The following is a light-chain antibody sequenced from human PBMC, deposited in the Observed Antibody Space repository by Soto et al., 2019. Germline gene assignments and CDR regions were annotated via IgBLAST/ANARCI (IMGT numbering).Light chain of an antibody. V-gene: IGKV1-12*01. CDR3: QQANSFPHKIT. Sequence: TQSPSSLSASVGDRVTITFRASQVISSWLAWYQQKPGKAPKLLIYAASSLQSGVPSRFSGSGSGTDFTLTISSLQPEDFATYYCQQANSFPHKITFGQGTRLEIK. J-gene: IGKJ5*01. CDR2: AAS. CDR1: QVISSW.